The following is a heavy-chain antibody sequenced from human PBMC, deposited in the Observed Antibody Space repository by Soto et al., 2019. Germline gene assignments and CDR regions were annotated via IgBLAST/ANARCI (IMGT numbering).Heavy chain of an antibody. CDR2: IIPILGIA. V-gene: IGHV1-69*02. CDR1: GGTFSSYT. Sequence: ASVKVSCKASGGTFSSYTISWVRQAPGQGLEWMGRIIPILGIANYAQKFQGRVTITADKSTSTAYMELSSLRSEDTAVYYCAFGNYGDYFPDVAFDIWGQGTMVTVTS. CDR3: AFGNYGDYFPDVAFDI. D-gene: IGHD4-17*01. J-gene: IGHJ3*02.